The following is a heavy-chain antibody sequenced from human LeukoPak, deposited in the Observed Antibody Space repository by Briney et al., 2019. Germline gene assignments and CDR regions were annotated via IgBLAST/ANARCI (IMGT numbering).Heavy chain of an antibody. CDR1: GYTFTGYY. D-gene: IGHD2-2*01. Sequence: ASVKVSCKASGYTFTGYYIHWVRQAPGQGLEWMGWINPNSGGTNYAQKFQGRVTMTRDTSISTAYMELSRLRSGDTAVYYCTRTTYCSSTSCRKGFDYWGQGTLVTVSS. J-gene: IGHJ4*02. V-gene: IGHV1-2*02. CDR2: INPNSGGT. CDR3: TRTTYCSSTSCRKGFDY.